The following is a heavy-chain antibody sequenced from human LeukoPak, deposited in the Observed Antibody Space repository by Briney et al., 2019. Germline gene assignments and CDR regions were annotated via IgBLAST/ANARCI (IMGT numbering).Heavy chain of an antibody. J-gene: IGHJ5*02. CDR1: GYTFSSYS. Sequence: GGSLRLSCAASGYTFSSYSMNWVRQAPGKGLEWVSSISSGSSYIYYADSVKGRFTISRDNAKNSLYLQMNSLRAEDTAVYYCARGVMPQLPDWFDPWGQGTLVTVSS. CDR3: ARGVMPQLPDWFDP. V-gene: IGHV3-21*01. D-gene: IGHD2-2*01. CDR2: ISSGSSYI.